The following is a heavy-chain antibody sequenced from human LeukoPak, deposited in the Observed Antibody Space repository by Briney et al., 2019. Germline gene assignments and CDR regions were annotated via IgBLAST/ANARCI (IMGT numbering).Heavy chain of an antibody. J-gene: IGHJ4*02. Sequence: SETLSLTCTVSGGSISGYYWSWIRQPPGKGLEWIGYIYYSGSTKYNPSLKSRVTISVDTSKNQFSLKLSSVTAADTAVYYCARQDGYSGYDGGFDSWCQGTLVTVSS. V-gene: IGHV4-59*08. CDR3: ARQDGYSGYDGGFDS. CDR1: GGSISGYY. CDR2: IYYSGST. D-gene: IGHD5-12*01.